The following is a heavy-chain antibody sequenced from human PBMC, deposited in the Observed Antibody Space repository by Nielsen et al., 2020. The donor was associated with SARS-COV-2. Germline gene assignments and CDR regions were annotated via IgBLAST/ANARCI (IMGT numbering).Heavy chain of an antibody. CDR2: INTNTGNP. J-gene: IGHJ4*02. D-gene: IGHD6-13*01. V-gene: IGHV7-4-1*02. Sequence: VRQAPGQGLEWMGWINTNTGNPTYAQGFTGRFVFSLDTSVSTAYLQISSLKAEDTAVYYCAIIAAAGPLDYWGQGTLVTVSS. CDR3: AIIAAAGPLDY.